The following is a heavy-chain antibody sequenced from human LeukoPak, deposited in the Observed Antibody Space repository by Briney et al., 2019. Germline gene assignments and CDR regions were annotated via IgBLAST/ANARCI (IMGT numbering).Heavy chain of an antibody. Sequence: SETLSLTCTVSGGSISSSSYYWGWIRQPPGKGLEWIGSIYYSGSTYYNPSLKSRVTISVDTSKNQFSLKLSSVTAADTAVYYCARDPRPPMDIVATTYYYYGMDVWGQGTTVTVSS. CDR1: GGSISSSSYY. V-gene: IGHV4-39*07. CDR3: ARDPRPPMDIVATTYYYYGMDV. J-gene: IGHJ6*02. CDR2: IYYSGST. D-gene: IGHD5-12*01.